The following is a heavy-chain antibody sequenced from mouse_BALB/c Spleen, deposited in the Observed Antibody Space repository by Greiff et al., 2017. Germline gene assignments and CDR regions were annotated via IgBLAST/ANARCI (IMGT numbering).Heavy chain of an antibody. CDR2: ISSGGSYT. Sequence: DVMLVESGGGLVKPGGSLKLSCAASGFTFSSYTMSWVRQTPEKRLEWVATISSGGSYTYYPDSVKGRFTISRDNAKNTLYLQMSSLKSEDTAMYYCTRARYGSSSYYFDYWGQGTTLTVSS. V-gene: IGHV5-6-4*01. CDR3: TRARYGSSSYYFDY. J-gene: IGHJ2*01. CDR1: GFTFSSYT. D-gene: IGHD1-1*01.